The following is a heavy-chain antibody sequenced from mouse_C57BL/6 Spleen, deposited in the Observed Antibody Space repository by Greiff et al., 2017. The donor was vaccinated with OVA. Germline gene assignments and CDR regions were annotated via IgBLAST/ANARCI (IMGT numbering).Heavy chain of an antibody. Sequence: VQLQQPGAELVKPGASVKLSCKASGYTFTSYWMQWVKQRPGQGLEWIGEIDPSDSYTNYNQKFKGKATLTVDTSSCTAYMQLSSLTSEDSAVDYCAKYYGNYFDYWGQGTTLTVSS. CDR2: IDPSDSYT. J-gene: IGHJ2*01. D-gene: IGHD2-1*01. CDR3: AKYYGNYFDY. V-gene: IGHV1-50*01. CDR1: GYTFTSYW.